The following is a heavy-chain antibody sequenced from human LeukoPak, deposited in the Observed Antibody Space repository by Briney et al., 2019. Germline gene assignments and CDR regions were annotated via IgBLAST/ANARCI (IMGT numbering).Heavy chain of an antibody. CDR1: GFTFSSYS. J-gene: IGHJ6*02. V-gene: IGHV3-21*01. CDR2: ISSSSSYI. CDR3: ARENIVVVPAAMYHFYYGMDV. D-gene: IGHD2-2*01. Sequence: GSLRLSCAASGFTFSSYSMNWVRQAPGEGPEWVSSISSSSSYIYSADSVKGRFTISRDHAKNSLYLQMNSLRAEDTAVYYCARENIVVVPAAMYHFYYGMDVWGQGTTVTVSS.